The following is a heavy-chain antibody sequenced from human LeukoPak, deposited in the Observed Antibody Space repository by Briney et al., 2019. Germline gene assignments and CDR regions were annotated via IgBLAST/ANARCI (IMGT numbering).Heavy chain of an antibody. CDR2: ISSSSSTI. Sequence: GGSLRLSCAASGFTFSSYSMNWVRQAPGKGLEWVSYISSSSSTIYYADSVKGRFTISRDNAKNSLYLQMNSLKTEDTAVYYCTTDTSIVVVTAIHGNYWGQGTLVSVSS. J-gene: IGHJ4*02. D-gene: IGHD2-21*02. V-gene: IGHV3-48*01. CDR3: TTDTSIVVVTAIHGNY. CDR1: GFTFSSYS.